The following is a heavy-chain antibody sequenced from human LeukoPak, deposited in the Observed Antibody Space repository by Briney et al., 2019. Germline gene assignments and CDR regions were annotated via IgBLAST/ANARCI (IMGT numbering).Heavy chain of an antibody. CDR1: GGSIGSRGYY. V-gene: IGHV4-31*03. D-gene: IGHD4-17*01. J-gene: IGHJ6*03. Sequence: SQTLSLTCTVSGGSIGSRGYYWTWIRQHPVKGLEWMGYVFYSGAAYYNPALRSRITISLDTSRNQFSLTLTSLSAAGTAVYYCARYGDYGTEGYFCMDVWGKGTMVTVSS. CDR2: VFYSGAA. CDR3: ARYGDYGTEGYFCMDV.